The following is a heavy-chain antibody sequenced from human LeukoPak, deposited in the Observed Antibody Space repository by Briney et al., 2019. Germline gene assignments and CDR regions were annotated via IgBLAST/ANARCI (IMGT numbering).Heavy chain of an antibody. V-gene: IGHV3-11*01. CDR3: ARSPNYYDSSGLW. CDR2: ISSSGSTI. J-gene: IGHJ4*02. D-gene: IGHD3-22*01. CDR1: GFTVSSNY. Sequence: GGSLRLSCAASGFTVSSNYMSWIRQAPGKGLEWVSYISSSGSTIYYADSVKGRFTISRDNAKNSLYLQMNSLRAEDTAVYYCARSPNYYDSSGLWWGQGTLVTVSS.